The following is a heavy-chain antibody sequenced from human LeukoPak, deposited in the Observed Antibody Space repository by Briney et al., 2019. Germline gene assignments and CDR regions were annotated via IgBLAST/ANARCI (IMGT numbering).Heavy chain of an antibody. Sequence: GGSLRLSCAGSGFTFSDYYMTWVRQAPGKGLEWVSSITSSSSYTFYADSVKGRFTISRDNAKNSLYLQMNSLRAEDTAVYYCARDPYSGSYGDSYYYYMDVWGKGTTVTISS. CDR2: ITSSSSYT. CDR1: GFTFSDYY. D-gene: IGHD1-26*01. V-gene: IGHV3-11*06. J-gene: IGHJ6*03. CDR3: ARDPYSGSYGDSYYYYMDV.